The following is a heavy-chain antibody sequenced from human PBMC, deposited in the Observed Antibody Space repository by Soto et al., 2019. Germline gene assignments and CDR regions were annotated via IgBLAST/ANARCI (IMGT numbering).Heavy chain of an antibody. J-gene: IGHJ6*04. CDR2: IQSGGTT. D-gene: IGHD2-15*01. CDR1: GFTVSSKY. V-gene: IGHV3-66*01. Sequence: EVQLVESGGGLVQPGGSLSLSWAASGFTVSSKYMTWVRQAHGKGLEWVSLIQSGGTTYYADSVKVRFTISRATSENTLHLQMDSLSVEDTAVYYCARDDVLCDGGRCYVIPLDVWVKGNTVTVSS. CDR3: ARDDVLCDGGRCYVIPLDV.